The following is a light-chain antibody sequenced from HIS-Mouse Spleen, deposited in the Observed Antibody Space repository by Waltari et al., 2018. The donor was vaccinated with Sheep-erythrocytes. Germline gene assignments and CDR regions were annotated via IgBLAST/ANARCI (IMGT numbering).Light chain of an antibody. J-gene: IGLJ3*02. CDR1: SSAVGLYHL. CDR2: EGS. CDR3: CSYAGSSTPWV. Sequence: QSALTQPASVSGSPGQSITISCTGTSSAVGLYHLVSWYQQHPGKAPKLMIYEGSKRPSGVSNRFSGSKSGNTASLTISGLQAEDEADYYCCSYAGSSTPWVFGGGTKLTVL. V-gene: IGLV2-23*01.